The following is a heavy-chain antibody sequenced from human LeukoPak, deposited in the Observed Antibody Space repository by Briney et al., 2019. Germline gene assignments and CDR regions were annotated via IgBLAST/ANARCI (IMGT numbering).Heavy chain of an antibody. D-gene: IGHD6-19*01. J-gene: IGHJ4*02. CDR1: GFTFSSYG. CDR3: AKDPHSSGWKEGYYFDY. CDR2: ISYDGSNK. V-gene: IGHV3-30*18. Sequence: PGGSLRLSCAASGFTFSSYGMHWVRQAPGKGLEWVAVISYDGSNKYYADSVKGRFTISRDNSKNTLYPQMNSLRAEDTAVYYCAKDPHSSGWKEGYYFDYWGQGTLVTVSS.